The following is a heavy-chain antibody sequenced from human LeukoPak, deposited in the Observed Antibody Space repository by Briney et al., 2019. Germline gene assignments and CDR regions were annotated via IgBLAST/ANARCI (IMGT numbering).Heavy chain of an antibody. CDR2: INAGNGKT. CDR1: GYMFGDYA. D-gene: IGHD4-17*01. CDR3: ARARWTSTVTTYYLDY. Sequence: ASVKVSCKASGYMFGDYAIQWVRQAPGQGLEWMGWINAGNGKTKYSQKFQGRVTITRETSASTAYVELSGLRSEDTAVYYCARARWTSTVTTYYLDYWGQGTLVTVSS. V-gene: IGHV1-3*01. J-gene: IGHJ4*02.